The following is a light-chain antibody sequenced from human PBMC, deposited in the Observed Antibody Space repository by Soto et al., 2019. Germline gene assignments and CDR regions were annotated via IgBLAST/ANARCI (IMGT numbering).Light chain of an antibody. CDR2: GAS. Sequence: EIVMTQSPASLSVCPGETDTLSCRASQSISNSLAWYQQKPGRAPSLLIYGASTRATGIPARFSGSGSGTEFTLTISSLQSEDSALYYCQQYNNWPPRTFGQGTKLEIK. CDR1: QSISNS. V-gene: IGKV3-15*01. CDR3: QQYNNWPPRT. J-gene: IGKJ2*01.